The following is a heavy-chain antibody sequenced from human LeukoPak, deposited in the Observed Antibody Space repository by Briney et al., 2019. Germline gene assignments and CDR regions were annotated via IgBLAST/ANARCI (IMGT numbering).Heavy chain of an antibody. J-gene: IGHJ5*02. Sequence: GASVKVSCKASGGTFSSYAISWVRQAPGQGLEWMGRIIPIFGIANYAQKFQGRVTITADKSTSTAYMELSSLRSEDTAVYYCARDLGMATSPRNNWFDPWGQGTLVTVSS. CDR3: ARDLGMATSPRNNWFDP. D-gene: IGHD5-24*01. V-gene: IGHV1-69*04. CDR1: GGTFSSYA. CDR2: IIPIFGIA.